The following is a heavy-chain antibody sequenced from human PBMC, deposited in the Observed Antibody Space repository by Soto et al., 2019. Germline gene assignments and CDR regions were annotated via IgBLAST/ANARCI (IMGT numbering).Heavy chain of an antibody. CDR2: IDPSDSYT. CDR3: ARERWLQSYYYYGMDV. CDR1: GYSFTSYW. Sequence: GESLKISCKGPGYSFTSYWISWVRQMPGKGLEWMGRIDPSDSYTNYSPSFQGHVTISADKSISTAYLQWSSLKASDTAMYYCARERWLQSYYYYGMDVRGQGTTVTVSS. J-gene: IGHJ6*02. V-gene: IGHV5-10-1*01. D-gene: IGHD5-12*01.